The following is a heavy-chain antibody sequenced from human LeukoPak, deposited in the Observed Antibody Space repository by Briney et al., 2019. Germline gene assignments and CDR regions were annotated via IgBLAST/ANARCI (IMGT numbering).Heavy chain of an antibody. V-gene: IGHV2-70*04. CDR2: IDWDDDK. J-gene: IGHJ3*02. D-gene: IGHD3-16*01. CDR3: ARMGGGIVAFDI. CDR1: GFSLSTSGMR. Sequence: SGPALVKPTQTLTLTCTFSGFSLSTSGMRVSWIRQPPGKALEWLARIDWDDDKFYSTSLKTRLTISKDTSQNQVVLTMTAMDPVDSATYYCARMGGGIVAFDIWGQGTMVTVSS.